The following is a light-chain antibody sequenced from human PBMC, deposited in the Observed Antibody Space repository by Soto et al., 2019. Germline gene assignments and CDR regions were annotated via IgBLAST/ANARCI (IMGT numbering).Light chain of an antibody. V-gene: IGLV2-23*02. J-gene: IGLJ3*02. Sequence: QSVLTQPASVSGSPGQSITISCTGTSSDVGAYNLVSWYQHHPGKAPKLMIYGVSKRPSGLSNRFSGSKSGNTASLTISGLQAEDEADYYCCSYAGSSTWVFGGGTKLTVL. CDR2: GVS. CDR3: CSYAGSSTWV. CDR1: SSDVGAYNL.